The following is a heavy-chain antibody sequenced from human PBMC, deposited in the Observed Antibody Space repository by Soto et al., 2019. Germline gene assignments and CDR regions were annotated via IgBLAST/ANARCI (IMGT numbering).Heavy chain of an antibody. CDR2: ISSNGGST. V-gene: IGHV3-64*01. CDR1: GFTFSSYA. J-gene: IGHJ4*02. D-gene: IGHD3-10*01. CDR3: ARGPYYYGSGRIFDY. Sequence: PGGSLRLSCAASGFTFSSYAMHWVRQAPGKGLEYVSAISSNGGSTYYANSVKGRFTISRDNSKNTLYLQMGSLRAEDMAVYYCARGPYYYGSGRIFDYWGQGTLVTVS.